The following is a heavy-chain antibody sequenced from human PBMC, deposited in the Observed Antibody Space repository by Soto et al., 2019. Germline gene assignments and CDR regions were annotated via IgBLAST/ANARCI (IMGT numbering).Heavy chain of an antibody. V-gene: IGHV5-10-1*01. CDR2: IDPSYSYT. J-gene: IGHJ3*02. Sequence: GESLKISCKGSGYSFTNYLINWVRQMPGKGLEWMGRIDPSYSYTNYSLSFQGHVTMSADKSIGTAYLQWSSLKASDTAMYYCARHRGYSTYFDAFDIWGQGTMVTVSS. CDR1: GYSFTNYL. D-gene: IGHD4-4*01. CDR3: ARHRGYSTYFDAFDI.